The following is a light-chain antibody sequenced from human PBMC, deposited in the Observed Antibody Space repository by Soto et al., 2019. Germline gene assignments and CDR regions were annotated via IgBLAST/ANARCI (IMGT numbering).Light chain of an antibody. CDR3: QQYNSYSRT. V-gene: IGKV1-5*03. J-gene: IGKJ1*01. Sequence: DIQMTKSHSTMSASVGDRVTITCRASQSISSWLAWYQQKPGKAPKLLIYKASSLESGVPSRFSGSGSGTEFTLTISSLQPDDFATYYCQQYNSYSRTFGQGTKVEIK. CDR2: KAS. CDR1: QSISSW.